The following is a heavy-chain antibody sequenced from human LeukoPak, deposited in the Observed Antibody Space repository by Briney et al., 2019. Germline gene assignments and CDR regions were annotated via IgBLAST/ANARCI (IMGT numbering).Heavy chain of an antibody. CDR1: GFTFSSYW. V-gene: IGHV3-74*01. D-gene: IGHD4-23*01. J-gene: IGHJ4*02. CDR3: ARGRPHGNDY. Sequence: GGSLRLSCAAFGFTFSSYWMNWVRQAPGKGLVWVSRIASDGSSTTYADSVKGRFSISRDNAKNTLYLQMNSLRVENTAVYYCARGRPHGNDYWGQGTLVTVSS. CDR2: IASDGSST.